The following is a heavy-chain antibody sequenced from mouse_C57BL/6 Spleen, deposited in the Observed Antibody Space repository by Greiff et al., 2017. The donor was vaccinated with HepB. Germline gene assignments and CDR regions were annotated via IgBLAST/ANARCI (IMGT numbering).Heavy chain of an antibody. J-gene: IGHJ4*01. CDR2: IDPSDSDT. CDR1: GYTFTSYW. Sequence: VQLQQSGAELVKPGASVKLSCKASGYTFTSYWMQWVKQRPGQGLEWIGEIDPSDSDTNYNQKFKGKATLTVDTSSSTAYMQLSSLTSEDSAVYYCARLRLRGYYAMDYWGQGTSVTVSS. D-gene: IGHD2-4*01. CDR3: ARLRLRGYYAMDY. V-gene: IGHV1-50*01.